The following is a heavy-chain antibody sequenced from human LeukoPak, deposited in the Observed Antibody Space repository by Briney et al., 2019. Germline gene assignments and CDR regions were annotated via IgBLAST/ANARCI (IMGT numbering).Heavy chain of an antibody. J-gene: IGHJ4*02. D-gene: IGHD2-15*01. CDR1: GFTFSSYS. V-gene: IGHV3-48*01. Sequence: GSLRLSCAASGFTFSSYSMNWVRQAPGKGLEWVSYISSSSSTIYYADSVKGRFTISRDNAKNSLYLQMNSLRAEDTAVYYCARHSGDCSGSTCYDYWGQGTLVTVSS. CDR2: ISSSSSTI. CDR3: ARHSGDCSGSTCYDY.